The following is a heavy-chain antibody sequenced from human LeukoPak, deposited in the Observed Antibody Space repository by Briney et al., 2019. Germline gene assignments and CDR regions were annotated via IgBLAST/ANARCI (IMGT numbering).Heavy chain of an antibody. CDR3: ARQASSGWFTNMDV. Sequence: GESLKISCKGSGYSFTSYWIGWVRQMPGKGLEWMGIIYPDDSDTRYSPSFQGQVTMSVDKSISIAYLQWSSLKASDTAMYYCARQASSGWFTNMDVWGKGTTVTVSS. D-gene: IGHD6-19*01. CDR2: IYPDDSDT. V-gene: IGHV5-51*01. CDR1: GYSFTSYW. J-gene: IGHJ6*03.